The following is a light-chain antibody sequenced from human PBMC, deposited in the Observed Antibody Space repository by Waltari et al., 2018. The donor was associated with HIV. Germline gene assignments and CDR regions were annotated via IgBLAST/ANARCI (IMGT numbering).Light chain of an antibody. CDR1: QAISTN. V-gene: IGKV1-39*01. Sequence: DIQMTQSPSYVSASVGDRVTITCRTSQAISTNLNWHQHKPGKAPKLLIYAASSLQSGVPWRFSGGGSGTDFTLTITSLQPEDFTTYYCQHSRTFGQGTKVE. J-gene: IGKJ1*01. CDR2: AAS. CDR3: QHSRT.